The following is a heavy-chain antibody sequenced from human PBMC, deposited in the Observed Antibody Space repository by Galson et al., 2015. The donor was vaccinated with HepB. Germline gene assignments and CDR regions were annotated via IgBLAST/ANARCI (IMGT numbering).Heavy chain of an antibody. V-gene: IGHV4-39*01. D-gene: IGHD2-2*01. J-gene: IGHJ4*01. CDR1: GGSISSSNYY. Sequence: ETLSLTCTVSGGSISSSNYYWSWIRQPPGKGLEWIGSIHYSGSAYYNPSLKGRLTISVDTSNNQFSLYLSSVTAADTAVYYCARHRIVPSVNTYYFDYWGQGTLVTVSS. CDR2: IHYSGSA. CDR3: ARHRIVPSVNTYYFDY.